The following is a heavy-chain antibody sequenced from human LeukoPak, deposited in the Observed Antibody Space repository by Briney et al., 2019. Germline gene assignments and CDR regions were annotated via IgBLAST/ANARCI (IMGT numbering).Heavy chain of an antibody. V-gene: IGHV4-39*01. CDR1: GGSISSSSYY. CDR3: ARHLYGVGLRY. D-gene: IGHD2-2*02. CDR2: IYYNERA. J-gene: IGHJ4*02. Sequence: SETLSLTCTVSGGSISSSSYYWGWIRQPPGKGLEWIGSIYYNERAYYNPSLKSRVTISLDTSKTQLSLKFYYVTAADTAFYYCARHLYGVGLRYWGRGTLVTVSS.